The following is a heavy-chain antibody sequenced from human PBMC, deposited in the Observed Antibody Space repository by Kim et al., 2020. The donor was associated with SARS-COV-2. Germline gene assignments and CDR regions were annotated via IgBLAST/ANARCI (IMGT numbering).Heavy chain of an antibody. D-gene: IGHD5-12*01. J-gene: IGHJ4*02. CDR3: AQWTYSFDS. Sequence: GGSLRLSCAASGFTFSNYAMNWVRQAPGKGLDWVSGISADGRATLYADSVKGRVTISRDNFRNTVYLQINSLRAEDTAIYYCAQWTYSFDSWGQGTLVSVSS. CDR2: ISADGRAT. CDR1: GFTFSNYA. V-gene: IGHV3-23*01.